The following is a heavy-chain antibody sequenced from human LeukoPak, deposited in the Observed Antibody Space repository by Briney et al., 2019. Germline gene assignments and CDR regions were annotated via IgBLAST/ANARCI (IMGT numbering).Heavy chain of an antibody. CDR3: ATLPSGSQYYYYYMDV. CDR2: SDPEDGET. V-gene: IGHV1-24*01. CDR1: GYTLTELS. J-gene: IGHJ6*03. Sequence: ASVKVSCKVSGYTLTELSMHWVRQAPGKGLEWMGGSDPEDGETIYVQKFQGRVTMTEDTSTDTAYMELSSLRSEDTAVYYCATLPSGSQYYYYYMDVWGKGTTVTVSS. D-gene: IGHD3-22*01.